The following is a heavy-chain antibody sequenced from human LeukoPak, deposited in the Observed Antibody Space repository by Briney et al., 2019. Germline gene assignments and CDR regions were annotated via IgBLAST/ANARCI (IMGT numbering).Heavy chain of an antibody. Sequence: SETLSLTCTVSGGSFSSLFWSWIRQPPGKGLEWIGYIFDTGSISYNPSLKGRVTISLDTSKNQFSLKVSSVTTADTAVYYCARTNAFDFWGQGTLVTVAS. J-gene: IGHJ3*01. CDR1: GGSFSSLF. CDR2: IFDTGSI. CDR3: ARTNAFDF. V-gene: IGHV4-59*11.